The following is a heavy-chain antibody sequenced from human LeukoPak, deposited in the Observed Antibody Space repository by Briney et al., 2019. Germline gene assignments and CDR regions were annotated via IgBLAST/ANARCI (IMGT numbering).Heavy chain of an antibody. CDR1: GYTFTSYG. CDR2: MNPNSGNT. D-gene: IGHD2-2*01. J-gene: IGHJ4*02. CDR3: AKVGVVVVPAAESYGY. Sequence: ASVKVSCKASGYTFTSYGISWVRQATGQGLEWMGWMNPNSGNTGYAQKFQGRVTMTRNTSISTAYMELSSLRAEDTAVYYCAKVGVVVVPAAESYGYWGQGTLVTVSS. V-gene: IGHV1-8*02.